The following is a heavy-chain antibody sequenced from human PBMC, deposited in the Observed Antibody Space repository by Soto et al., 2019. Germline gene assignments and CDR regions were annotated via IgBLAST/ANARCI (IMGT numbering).Heavy chain of an antibody. CDR2: SRDKAQGYST. Sequence: PVVSRRLSCSFSVFTLVEDYIDLLLEAAVNCLEWVGRSRDKAQGYSTAYAASVKGRFTTSIDESKNSVYLKMNSLKTEDTAVYYCVRAKYFSPSSGYTSCFEYWGTRNTVTVSS. J-gene: IGHJ4*02. V-gene: IGHV3-72*01. CDR3: VRAKYFSPSSGYTSCFEY. CDR1: VFTLVEDY. D-gene: IGHD3-22*01.